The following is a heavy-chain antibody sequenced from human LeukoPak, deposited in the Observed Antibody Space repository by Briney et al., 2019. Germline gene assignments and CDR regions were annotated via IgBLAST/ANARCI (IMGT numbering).Heavy chain of an antibody. CDR3: ARHEYSGYDYPYYFDY. CDR2: IYYSGST. Sequence: SQTLSLTCTVSGGSISSGDYYWSWIRQPPGKGLEWLGSIYYSGSTYYHPSLKSRVTISVDTSKNQFSLKLSSVTAADTAVYYCARHEYSGYDYPYYFDYWGQGTLVTVSS. CDR1: GGSISSGDYY. J-gene: IGHJ4*02. V-gene: IGHV4-39*01. D-gene: IGHD5-12*01.